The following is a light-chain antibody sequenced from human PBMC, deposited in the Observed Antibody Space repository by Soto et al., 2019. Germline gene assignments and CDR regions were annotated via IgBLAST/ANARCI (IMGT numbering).Light chain of an antibody. CDR3: QQYAYWPET. CDR1: QSVRRH. CDR2: DAS. J-gene: IGKJ1*01. V-gene: IGKV3-15*01. Sequence: EIVMTQSPATLSASLGERVTLSCRTSQSVRRHLAWYQQKPGQAPRLLMYDASIRADGIPARFSGSGSGTEFSLTISSLQSEDFAVYYCQQYAYWPETFGQGTKVEIK.